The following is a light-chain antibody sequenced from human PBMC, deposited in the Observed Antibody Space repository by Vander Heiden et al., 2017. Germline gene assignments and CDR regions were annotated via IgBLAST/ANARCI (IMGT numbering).Light chain of an antibody. Sequence: QSALTQPPSPYGTPGQRVTISCSGSSSNIGSNTVNWFQQLPGTAPKLLIYRSNQRPSGVPDRFSTSKSGTSASLAISGLQSEDEADYYCAAWDDSLNGYVFGTGTKVTVL. CDR1: SSNIGSNT. CDR2: RSN. V-gene: IGLV1-44*01. J-gene: IGLJ1*01. CDR3: AAWDDSLNGYV.